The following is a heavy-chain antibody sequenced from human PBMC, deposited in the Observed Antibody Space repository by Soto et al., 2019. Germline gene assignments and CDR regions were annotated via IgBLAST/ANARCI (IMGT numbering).Heavy chain of an antibody. V-gene: IGHV3-30*18. CDR2: ISYDGSNK. Sequence: QVQLVEAGGGVVQPGRSLRLSCAASGFTFSSYGMHWVRQAPGKGLEWVAVISYDGSNKYYADSVNGRFNISRDNSKKTLYLQMNSLRAEDTAVYYCAKDSVPPKYYDFWSGYFSGMDVWGQGTTVTVSS. D-gene: IGHD3-3*01. CDR3: AKDSVPPKYYDFWSGYFSGMDV. J-gene: IGHJ6*02. CDR1: GFTFSSYG.